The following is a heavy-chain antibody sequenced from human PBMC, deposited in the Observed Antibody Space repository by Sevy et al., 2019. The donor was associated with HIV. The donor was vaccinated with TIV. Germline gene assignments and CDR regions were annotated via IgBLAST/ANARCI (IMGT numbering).Heavy chain of an antibody. J-gene: IGHJ6*02. D-gene: IGHD3-3*01. V-gene: IGHV3-48*02. Sequence: GGSLRLSCAASGLNFSKCSFNWVRQAPEKGLEWISHISRSGTTTYYAESVKGRFTVSRENAKNSLYLQMSSLRDEDTAVYYCARDYDFWIGYPALSYYNLSYYYGMDVWGQGTTVTVSS. CDR2: ISRSGTTT. CDR3: ARDYDFWIGYPALSYYNLSYYYGMDV. CDR1: GLNFSKCS.